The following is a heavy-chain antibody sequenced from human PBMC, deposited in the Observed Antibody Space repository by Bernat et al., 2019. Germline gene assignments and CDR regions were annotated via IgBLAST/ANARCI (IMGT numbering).Heavy chain of an antibody. J-gene: IGHJ4*02. V-gene: IGHV3-23*04. CDR2: ITGSGGST. Sequence: EVQLVESGGGLVQPGGSLRLSCVASGFTFSNYAMSWVRQAPGKGLECVSGITGSGGSTYYADSVKGRFTISRDNSKSTLYLQMNSLRAEYTAVYYWAKVRSSGWTCFDYWGQRTLVTVSA. D-gene: IGHD6-19*01. CDR3: AKVRSSGWTCFDY. CDR1: GFTFSNYA.